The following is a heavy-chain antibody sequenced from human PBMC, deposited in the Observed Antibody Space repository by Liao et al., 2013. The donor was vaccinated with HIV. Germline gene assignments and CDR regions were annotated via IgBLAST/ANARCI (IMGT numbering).Heavy chain of an antibody. Sequence: QVQLQESGPGLVKPSQTLSLTCTVSGGSINSGRFYWTWIRQPAGKGLEWIGRIYTTGSTDYTPSLKSRVTISVDTSKNQFSLKLTSVTAADTAVYYCARGGYFDSRVDAPERYWGQGTLVTVSS. CDR3: ARGGYFDSRVDAPERY. D-gene: IGHD3-22*01. CDR2: IYTTGST. V-gene: IGHV4-61*02. CDR1: GGSINSGRFY. J-gene: IGHJ4*02.